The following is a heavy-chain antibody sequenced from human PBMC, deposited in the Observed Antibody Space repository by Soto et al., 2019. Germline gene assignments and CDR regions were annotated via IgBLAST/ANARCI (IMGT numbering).Heavy chain of an antibody. J-gene: IGHJ4*02. CDR1: GFTFSDYS. D-gene: IGHD3-16*02. CDR2: ISESSDTI. V-gene: IGHV3-48*01. CDR3: ARDKMGELSIADY. Sequence: EVQLVESGGGLVQPGGSLRLSCTASGFTFSDYSMDWVRQTPGKGLEWLSYISESSDTIYYADSVKGRFNISRDNAKNALFLQMSSLRGEDTAVYYCARDKMGELSIADYWGQGTPVTVSS.